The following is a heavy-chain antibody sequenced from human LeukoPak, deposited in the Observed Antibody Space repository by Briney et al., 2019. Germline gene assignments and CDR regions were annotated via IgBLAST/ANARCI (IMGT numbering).Heavy chain of an antibody. V-gene: IGHV3-7*01. CDR2: IKQDGSEK. J-gene: IGHJ4*02. Sequence: GGSLRLSCVGSGFMFSNSWMSWVRQAPGKGLEWVANIKQDGSEKYYVDSVKGRFTISRDNAKNSLYLQMNSLRAEDTAVYYCARGSWYGDFDYWGQGTLVTVSS. CDR1: GFMFSNSW. CDR3: ARGSWYGDFDY. D-gene: IGHD6-13*01.